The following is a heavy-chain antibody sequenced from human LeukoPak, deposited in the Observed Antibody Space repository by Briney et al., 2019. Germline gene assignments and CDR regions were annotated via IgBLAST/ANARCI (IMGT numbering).Heavy chain of an antibody. CDR1: GGSINSHSYY. J-gene: IGHJ4*02. V-gene: IGHV4-39*01. CDR2: VYYDGTS. CDR3: VRHISANTGYFDS. Sequence: PSETLSPTCTVSGGSINSHSYYWGWIRHLPGRGLEWIGSVYYDGTSYSNPSLKTRVGVFVDTSRDQFSLDLDFVTAADSALYYCVRHISANTGYFDSCGQGTLVSVSS.